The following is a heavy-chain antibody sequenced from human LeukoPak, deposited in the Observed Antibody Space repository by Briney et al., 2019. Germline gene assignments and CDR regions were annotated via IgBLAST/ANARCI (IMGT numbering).Heavy chain of an antibody. V-gene: IGHV3-23*01. CDR2: ISGSGGST. CDR3: AKDRGSGSYSPYYFDY. D-gene: IGHD3-10*01. J-gene: IGHJ4*02. Sequence: PGGSLRLSCAASGFTFSSYGIHWVRQAPGKGLEWVSAISGSGGSTYYADSVKGRFTISRDNSKNTLYLQMNSLRAEDTAVYYCAKDRGSGSYSPYYFDYWGQGTLVTVSS. CDR1: GFTFSSYG.